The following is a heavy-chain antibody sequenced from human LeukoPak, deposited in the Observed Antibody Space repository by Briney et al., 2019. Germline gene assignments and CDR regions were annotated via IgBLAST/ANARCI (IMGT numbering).Heavy chain of an antibody. CDR3: ARGVDTDMVKYFDY. CDR1: RGSLSSSTYD. D-gene: IGHD5-18*01. Sequence: SQTPSLTRTVSRGSLSSSTYDSGSISHPPGNGLEWPGSIYYSGNSCYNPSLQSRVTISVETSKNQFSLKLRSVAAVDAAVYYCARGVDTDMVKYFDYWGQGTLVTVSS. J-gene: IGHJ4*02. V-gene: IGHV4-39*07. CDR2: IYYSGNS.